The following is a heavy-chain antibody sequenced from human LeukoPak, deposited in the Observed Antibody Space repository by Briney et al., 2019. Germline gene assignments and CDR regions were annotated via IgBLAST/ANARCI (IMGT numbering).Heavy chain of an antibody. J-gene: IGHJ4*02. D-gene: IGHD5-12*01. CDR2: MNPNSGNT. CDR1: GYTFTSYD. Sequence: VASVKVSCKASGYTFTSYDINWVRQATGQGLEWMGWMNPNSGNTGYAQKFQGRVTMTRNTSISTAYMELSSLRSEDTAVYYCARDLVARGYSGYDWVYWGQGTLVTVSS. V-gene: IGHV1-8*01. CDR3: ARDLVARGYSGYDWVY.